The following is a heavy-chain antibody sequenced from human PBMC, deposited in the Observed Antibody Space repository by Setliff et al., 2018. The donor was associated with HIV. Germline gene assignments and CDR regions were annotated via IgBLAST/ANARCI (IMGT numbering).Heavy chain of an antibody. CDR3: AKGQGPVDY. CDR2: ISPNSGDT. J-gene: IGHJ4*02. Sequence: GASVKVSCKASGYTFTGYDIHWVRQAPGQGLEWMGRISPNSGDTNYAQKFQGRVTMTRDASTTTAYMEVNRLTSDDTAVYYCAKGQGPVDYWGQGTLVTVSS. V-gene: IGHV1-2*06. CDR1: GYTFTGYD.